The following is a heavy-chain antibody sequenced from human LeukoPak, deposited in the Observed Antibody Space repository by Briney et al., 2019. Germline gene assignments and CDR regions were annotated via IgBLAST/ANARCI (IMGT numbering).Heavy chain of an antibody. Sequence: SETLSLTCTVSGGSISTYYWNWIRQPPGKGLEWIGYIYYTGSTNYNPSLKSRVTISLDTSKNQFSLRLTSVTAADTAVYYCAGPRAGYGYVGTYYYYMDVWGKGTTVTISS. CDR3: AGPRAGYGYVGTYYYYMDV. CDR2: IYYTGST. V-gene: IGHV4-59*01. CDR1: GGSISTYY. J-gene: IGHJ6*03. D-gene: IGHD5-18*01.